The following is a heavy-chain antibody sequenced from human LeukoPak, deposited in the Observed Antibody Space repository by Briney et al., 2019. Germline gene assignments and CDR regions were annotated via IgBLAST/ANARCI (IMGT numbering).Heavy chain of an antibody. CDR1: GGTFSSYA. D-gene: IGHD1-26*01. V-gene: IGHV1-69*06. J-gene: IGHJ5*02. Sequence: SVKASCKASGGTFSSYAISWVRQAPGQGLEWMGGIIPIFGTANYAQKFQGRVTITADKSTSTAYMELSSLRSEDTAVYYCARGGDYYIHNNWFDPWGQGTLVTVSS. CDR3: ARGGDYYIHNNWFDP. CDR2: IIPIFGTA.